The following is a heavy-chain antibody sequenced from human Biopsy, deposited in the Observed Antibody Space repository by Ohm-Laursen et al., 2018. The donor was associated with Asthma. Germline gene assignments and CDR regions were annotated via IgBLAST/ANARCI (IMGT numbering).Heavy chain of an antibody. J-gene: IGHJ4*02. V-gene: IGHV3-11*01. D-gene: IGHD6-13*01. CDR2: ISSRGSNI. CDR3: ARGYSTSWYFGY. CDR1: GFTFRDYY. Sequence: GSLRLSCTASGFTFRDYYMTWIRQAPGKGLEWVSSISSRGSNIFYADSVKGRFTISRDNAKKSLFLEMNSLTVEDTAVYFCARGYSTSWYFGYWGQGTLVTVSS.